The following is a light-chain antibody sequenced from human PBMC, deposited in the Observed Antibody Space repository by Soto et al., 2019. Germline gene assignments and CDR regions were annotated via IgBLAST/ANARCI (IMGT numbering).Light chain of an antibody. V-gene: IGLV2-14*01. CDR1: SSDVGRFNF. CDR2: EVT. Sequence: QSVLTQPASVSGSPGQSITISCTGTSSDVGRFNFVSWFQQHPGKAPKLPIYEVTKRPSGVSNRFSGSKSGNTASLTISGLQTEDEADYYCSSYTTRSTYVFGTGTKVTV. CDR3: SSYTTRSTYV. J-gene: IGLJ1*01.